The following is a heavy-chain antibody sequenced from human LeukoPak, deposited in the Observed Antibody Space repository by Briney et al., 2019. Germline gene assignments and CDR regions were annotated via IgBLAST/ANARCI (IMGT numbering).Heavy chain of an antibody. V-gene: IGHV1-69*05. Sequence: SVKVSCKASGYTFTGYYMDWVRQAPGQGFEWMGRIIPIFGTANYAQKFQGRVTITTDESTSTAYMELSSLRSEDTAVYYWAPETASNRYWFDPWGQGTLVTVSS. CDR2: IIPIFGTA. CDR1: GYTFTGYY. D-gene: IGHD1-14*01. CDR3: APETASNRYWFDP. J-gene: IGHJ5*02.